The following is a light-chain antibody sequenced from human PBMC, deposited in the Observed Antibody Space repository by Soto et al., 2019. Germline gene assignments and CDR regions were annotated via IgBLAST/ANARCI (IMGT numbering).Light chain of an antibody. CDR3: QQSYSTLFS. V-gene: IGKV1-39*01. J-gene: IGKJ4*01. CDR2: AAS. CDR1: QSINSY. Sequence: DIQLTQSPSSLSASVGDRVTITCRASQSINSYLNWYQQKPGKAPKVLIYAASSLQSGVPSRFSGSGSGTDFTLTISSLQPEDFATYYCQQSYSTLFSFGGGTKVEI.